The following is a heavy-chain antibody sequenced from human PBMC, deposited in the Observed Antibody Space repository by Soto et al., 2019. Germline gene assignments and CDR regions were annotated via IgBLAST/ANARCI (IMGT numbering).Heavy chain of an antibody. CDR2: IYYSGST. CDR1: GGSISSYY. CDR3: ARHMQRGYSYGTFDY. D-gene: IGHD5-18*01. Sequence: SETLSLSCTVSGGSISSYYWSWIRQPPGKGLEWIGYIYYSGSTNYNPSLKSRVTISVDTSKNQFSLKLSSVTAADTAVYYCARHMQRGYSYGTFDYWGQGTLVTVSS. J-gene: IGHJ4*02. V-gene: IGHV4-59*08.